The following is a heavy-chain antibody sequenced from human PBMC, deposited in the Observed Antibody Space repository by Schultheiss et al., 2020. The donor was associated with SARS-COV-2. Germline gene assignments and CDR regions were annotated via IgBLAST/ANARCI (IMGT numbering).Heavy chain of an antibody. CDR3: ARGGGFSNYFRYFDY. V-gene: IGHV4-4*07. CDR2: IYTSGST. J-gene: IGHJ4*02. Sequence: SQTLSLTCTVSGGSISSYYWSWIRQPAGKGLEWIGRIYTSGSTNYNPSLKSRVTMSVDTSKNQFSLKLSSVTAADTAVYYCARGGGFSNYFRYFDYWGQGTLVTVSS. CDR1: GGSISSYY. D-gene: IGHD4-11*01.